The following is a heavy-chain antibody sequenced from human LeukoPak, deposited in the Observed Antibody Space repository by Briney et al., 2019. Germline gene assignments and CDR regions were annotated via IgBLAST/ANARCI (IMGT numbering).Heavy chain of an antibody. CDR3: ASGGYFDWLPPTN. CDR1: GFTFSSYN. CDR2: MSYDGSNK. J-gene: IGHJ4*02. Sequence: GGSLRLSCAASGFTFSSYNMHWVRQAPGKGLEWVAVMSYDGSNKYYADSVKGRFTISRDNSKNTLYLQMNSLRAEDTAVYYCASGGYFDWLPPTNWGQGTLVTVSS. D-gene: IGHD3-9*01. V-gene: IGHV3-30*03.